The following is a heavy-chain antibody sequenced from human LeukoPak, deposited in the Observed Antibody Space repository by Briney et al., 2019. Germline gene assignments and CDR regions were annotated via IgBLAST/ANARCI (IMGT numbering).Heavy chain of an antibody. V-gene: IGHV4-61*01. CDR2: IYYTGNT. Sequence: SETLSLSCTVSGDSISTRSYYWGWIRQPPGKGLEWIGYIYYTGNTNYNPSLKSRVTISVDTSKNQFSLKLSSVTAADTAVYYCARDRLQLQSWGQGTLVTVSS. CDR3: ARDRLQLQS. CDR1: GDSISTRSYY. D-gene: IGHD1-1*01. J-gene: IGHJ5*02.